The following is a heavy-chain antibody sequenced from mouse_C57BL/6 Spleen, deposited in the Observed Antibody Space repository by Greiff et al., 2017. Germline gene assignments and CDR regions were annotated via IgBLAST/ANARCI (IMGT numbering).Heavy chain of an antibody. CDR1: GYAFTNYL. D-gene: IGHD1-1*01. J-gene: IGHJ3*01. V-gene: IGHV1-54*01. Sequence: QVQLQQSGAELVRPGPSVRVSCKASGYAFTNYLIEWVKQRPGQGLEWIGVINPGSGGTNYNEKFKGKATLTADKSSSTAYMQLSSLTSEDSAVYFCARRDYYGSSWGFAYWGQGTLVTVSA. CDR3: ARRDYYGSSWGFAY. CDR2: INPGSGGT.